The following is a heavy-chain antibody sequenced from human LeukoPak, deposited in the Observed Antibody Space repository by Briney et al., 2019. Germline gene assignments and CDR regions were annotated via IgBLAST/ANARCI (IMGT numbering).Heavy chain of an antibody. Sequence: ASVKVSCKASGYTFTGYYMHWVRQAPGQGLEWMGRINPNSGGTNYAQKFQGRVTMTRDTSISTAYMELSRLRSDDTAVYYCARVSKVDGSFDYWGQGTLVTVSS. CDR2: INPNSGGT. V-gene: IGHV1-2*06. CDR1: GYTFTGYY. D-gene: IGHD6-19*01. J-gene: IGHJ4*02. CDR3: ARVSKVDGSFDY.